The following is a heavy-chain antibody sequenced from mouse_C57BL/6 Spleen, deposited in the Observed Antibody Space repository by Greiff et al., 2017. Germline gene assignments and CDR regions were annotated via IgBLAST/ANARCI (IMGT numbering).Heavy chain of an antibody. V-gene: IGHV1-59*01. CDR2: IDPSDSYT. D-gene: IGHD2-3*01. Sequence: QVQLKQPGAELVRPGTSVKLSCKASGYTFTSYWMHWVKQRPGQGLEWIGVIDPSDSYTNYNQKFKGKATLTVDTSSSTAYMQLSSLTSEDSAVYYCARSDGYSWYFDVWGTGTTVTVSS. CDR1: GYTFTSYW. J-gene: IGHJ1*03. CDR3: ARSDGYSWYFDV.